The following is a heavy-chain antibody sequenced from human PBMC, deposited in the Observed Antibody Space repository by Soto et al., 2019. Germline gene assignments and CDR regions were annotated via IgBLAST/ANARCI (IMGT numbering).Heavy chain of an antibody. CDR2: ISGSGIST. CDR1: EFTFRSYA. V-gene: IGHV3-23*01. CDR3: ANSAGYFDWLLPYYYYCMDV. J-gene: IGHJ6*01. Sequence: GGSLRISCAASEFTFRSYAMSWVRQAPGKGLEWVSRISGSGISTHYADSVKGRYTVSRDNSKNTLYLQMNSLRAEDTAVYYCANSAGYFDWLLPYYYYCMDVWGQGTTGTVSS. D-gene: IGHD3-9*01.